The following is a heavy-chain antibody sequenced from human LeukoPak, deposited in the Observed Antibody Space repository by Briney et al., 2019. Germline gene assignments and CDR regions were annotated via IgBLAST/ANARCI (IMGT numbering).Heavy chain of an antibody. V-gene: IGHV1-69*02. Sequence: GASVKVSCKAPGGTFSSYTISWVRQAPGQGLEWMGRIIPILGIANYAQKFQGRVTITADKSTSTAYMELSSLRSEDTAVYYCARLVSVVVVPAEDYYYMDVWGKGTTVTVSS. CDR2: IIPILGIA. D-gene: IGHD2-2*01. CDR1: GGTFSSYT. CDR3: ARLVSVVVVPAEDYYYMDV. J-gene: IGHJ6*03.